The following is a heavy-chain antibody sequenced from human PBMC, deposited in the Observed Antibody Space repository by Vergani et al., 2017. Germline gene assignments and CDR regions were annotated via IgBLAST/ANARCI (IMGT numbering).Heavy chain of an antibody. Sequence: EVQLLESGGGLVQPEGSLRLSCAASGFTFSSYAMSWVRQAPGKGLVWVSRINSDGSSTSYADSVKGRFTISRDNAKNTLYLQMNSLRAEDTAVYYCARDNYYYGSGSYAPWGQGTLVTVSS. V-gene: IGHV3-74*01. J-gene: IGHJ5*02. CDR3: ARDNYYYGSGSYAP. CDR2: INSDGSST. D-gene: IGHD3-10*01. CDR1: GFTFSSYA.